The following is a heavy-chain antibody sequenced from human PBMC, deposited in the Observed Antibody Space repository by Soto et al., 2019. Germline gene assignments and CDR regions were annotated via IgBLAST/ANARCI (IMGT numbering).Heavy chain of an antibody. CDR2: IWYDGSNK. Sequence: GGSLRLSCAASGFTFSSYGMHWVRQAPGKGLEWVAVIWYDGSNKYYADSVKGRFTISRDNSKNTLYLQMNSLRAEDTAVYYCARDLVVGANYYYYGMDVWGQGTTVTVSS. V-gene: IGHV3-33*01. CDR1: GFTFSSYG. CDR3: ARDLVVGANYYYYGMDV. J-gene: IGHJ6*02. D-gene: IGHD1-26*01.